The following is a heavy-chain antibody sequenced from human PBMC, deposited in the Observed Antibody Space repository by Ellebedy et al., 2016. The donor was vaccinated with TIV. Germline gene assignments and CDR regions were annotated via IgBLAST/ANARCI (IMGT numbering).Heavy chain of an antibody. D-gene: IGHD3-22*01. V-gene: IGHV5-51*01. CDR3: ARSAQQGDYYDSSGYSAYCYYYGMDF. J-gene: IGHJ6*02. CDR2: IYPGDSDT. Sequence: GESLKISCKGSGYNFTNYWIAWVRQMPGKGLEWMGIIYPGDSDTRYSPSFQGQVTFSADKSISTAYLQWSSLKASDTAMYYCARSAQQGDYYDSSGYSAYCYYYGMDFWGQGTTVTVSS. CDR1: GYNFTNYW.